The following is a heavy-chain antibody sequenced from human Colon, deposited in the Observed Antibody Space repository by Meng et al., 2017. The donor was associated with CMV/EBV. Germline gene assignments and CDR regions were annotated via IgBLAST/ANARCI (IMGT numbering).Heavy chain of an antibody. CDR1: GFSFDDYA. CDR2: IYSAGRNT. D-gene: IGHD2/OR15-2a*01. J-gene: IGHJ4*02. Sequence: GGSLRLSCAASGFSFDDYAMNWVRQAPGKGLEWVSHIYSAGRNTFYADSVKGRFTISRDNSNNMLYLQMNNLRVDDTAVYYCAKDTPILYGAYDYWGQGVVVTVSS. V-gene: IGHV3-23*03. CDR3: AKDTPILYGAYDY.